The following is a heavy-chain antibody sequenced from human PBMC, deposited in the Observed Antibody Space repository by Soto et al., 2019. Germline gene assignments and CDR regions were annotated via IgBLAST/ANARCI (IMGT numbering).Heavy chain of an antibody. D-gene: IGHD4-17*01. CDR2: INNDGSHT. CDR1: GFTFSSYW. J-gene: IGHJ4*02. CDR3: ARGSKYGDYSIDY. Sequence: LRLSCAASGFTFSSYWMHWVRRSPGKGLLWVSHINNDGSHTTYADSVKGRFTISRDNAKNTLYLQMNSLRAEDTAMYYCARGSKYGDYSIDYWGQGTLVTVSS. V-gene: IGHV3-74*01.